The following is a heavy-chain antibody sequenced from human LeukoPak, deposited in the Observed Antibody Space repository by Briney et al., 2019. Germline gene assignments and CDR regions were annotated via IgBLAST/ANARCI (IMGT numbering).Heavy chain of an antibody. D-gene: IGHD6-13*01. Sequence: SETLSLTCAVYGGSFSGYYWSWIRQPPGKGLEWIGEIYHSGSTNYNPSLKSRVTISVDTSKNQFSLKLSSVTAADTAVYYCARVVKYSSSWLNWFDPWGQGTLVTVSS. V-gene: IGHV4-34*01. J-gene: IGHJ5*02. CDR1: GGSFSGYY. CDR3: ARVVKYSSSWLNWFDP. CDR2: IYHSGST.